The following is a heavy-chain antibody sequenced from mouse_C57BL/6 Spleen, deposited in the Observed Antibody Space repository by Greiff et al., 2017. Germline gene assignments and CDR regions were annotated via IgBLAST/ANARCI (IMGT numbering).Heavy chain of an antibody. Sequence: EVKLMESEGGLVQPGSSMKLSCTASGFTFSDYYMAWVRQVPEKGLEWVANINYDGSSTYYLDSLKSRFIISRDNAKNILYLQMSSLKSEDTATYYCARGEGIRGNSFAYWGQGTLVTVSA. CDR3: ARGEGIRGNSFAY. CDR1: GFTFSDYY. J-gene: IGHJ3*01. CDR2: INYDGSST. D-gene: IGHD2-1*01. V-gene: IGHV5-16*01.